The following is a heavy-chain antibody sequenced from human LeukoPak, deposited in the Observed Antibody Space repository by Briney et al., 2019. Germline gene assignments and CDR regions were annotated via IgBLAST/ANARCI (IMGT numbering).Heavy chain of an antibody. CDR1: GYSFTSYW. CDR3: ARLTTAADVVVRWYYFDY. Sequence: KCGESLKISCKGSGYSFTSYWIGWVRQMPGKGLEWMGIICPDDSDTRYSPSFQGQVTISADKSISTAYLQWSSLKASDTAMYYCARLTTAADVVVRWYYFDYWGQGTLVTVSS. V-gene: IGHV5-51*01. J-gene: IGHJ4*02. D-gene: IGHD4-23*01. CDR2: ICPDDSDT.